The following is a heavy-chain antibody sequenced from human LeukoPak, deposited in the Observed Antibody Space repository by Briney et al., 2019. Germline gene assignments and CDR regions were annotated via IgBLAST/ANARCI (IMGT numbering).Heavy chain of an antibody. D-gene: IGHD2-2*01. CDR3: ARSLGYCSSTSCPPCY. Sequence: PGRSLRLSCAASGFTFSSYAMHWVRQAPGKGLEWVAVISYDGSNKYYADSVKGRFTISRDNSKNTLYLQMNSLRAEDTAVYYCARSLGYCSSTSCPPCYWGQGTLVTVSS. CDR1: GFTFSSYA. V-gene: IGHV3-30*04. CDR2: ISYDGSNK. J-gene: IGHJ4*02.